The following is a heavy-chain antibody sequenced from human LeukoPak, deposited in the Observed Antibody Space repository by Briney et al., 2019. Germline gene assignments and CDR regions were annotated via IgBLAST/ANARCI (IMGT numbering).Heavy chain of an antibody. CDR1: GGSISSSSYY. J-gene: IGHJ5*02. V-gene: IGHV4-39*01. D-gene: IGHD6-13*01. Sequence: SETLSLTCTVSGGSISSSSYYWGWICQPPGKGLEWIGSIYYSGSTSYNPSLKSRVTISVDTSNNQFSLTLSSVTAADTAVYYCANSRGFSSSLCWFDPWGQGTLVTVSS. CDR3: ANSRGFSSSLCWFDP. CDR2: IYYSGST.